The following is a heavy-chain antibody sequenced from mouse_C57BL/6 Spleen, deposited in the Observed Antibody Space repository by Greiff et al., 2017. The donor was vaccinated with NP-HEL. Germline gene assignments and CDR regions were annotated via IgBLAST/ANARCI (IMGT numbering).Heavy chain of an antibody. Sequence: QVQLQQPGAELVRPGTSVKLSCKASGYTFTSYWMHWVKQRPGQGLEWIGVIDPSDSYTNYNQKFKGKATLTVDTSSSTAYMQLSSLTSEDSAVYYCARYYSNSYWYFDVWGTGTTVTVSS. CDR2: IDPSDSYT. J-gene: IGHJ1*03. CDR1: GYTFTSYW. V-gene: IGHV1-59*01. CDR3: ARYYSNSYWYFDV. D-gene: IGHD2-5*01.